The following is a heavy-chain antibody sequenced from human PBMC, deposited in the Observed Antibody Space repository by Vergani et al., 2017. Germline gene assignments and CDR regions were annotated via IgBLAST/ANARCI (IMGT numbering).Heavy chain of an antibody. CDR2: IYTSGST. J-gene: IGHJ6*03. V-gene: IGHV4-61*02. CDR3: ARARGGYYYYYMDV. Sequence: QVQLQESGPGLVKPSQTLSLTCTVSGGSISSGSYYWSWIRQPAGKGLEWIGRIYTSGSTNYNPSLKSRVTMSVDTSKNQFSLKLSSVTAADTAVYYCARARGGYYYYYMDVWGKGTTVTVSS. D-gene: IGHD3-10*01. CDR1: GGSISSGSYY.